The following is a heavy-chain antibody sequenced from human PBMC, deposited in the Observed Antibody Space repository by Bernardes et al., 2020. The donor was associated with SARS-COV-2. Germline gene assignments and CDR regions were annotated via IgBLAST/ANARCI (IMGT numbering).Heavy chain of an antibody. Sequence: GGSLRLSCAASGFTFSIYGMHWVRQAPVKGLEWVAVISYDGSNKYYADSVKGRFTISRDNSKNTLYLQMNSLRAEDTAVYYCAKDGLPYNWNERNWFDPWGQGTLVTVSS. CDR2: ISYDGSNK. D-gene: IGHD1-1*01. CDR1: GFTFSIYG. J-gene: IGHJ5*02. CDR3: AKDGLPYNWNERNWFDP. V-gene: IGHV3-30*18.